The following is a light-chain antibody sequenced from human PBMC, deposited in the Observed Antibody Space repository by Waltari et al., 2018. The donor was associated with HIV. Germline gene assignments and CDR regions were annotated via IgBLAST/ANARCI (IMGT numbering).Light chain of an antibody. Sequence: DIQMTQSPSPLSASVGDSVSITCRASQTVTNKVNWYQQKPGKAPQVLIYDASTLQSGVPDRFSGSGSGTDFTLKISRVEAEDVGVYYCMQALQTQWTFGQGTKLEIK. CDR3: MQALQTQWT. CDR1: QTVTNK. J-gene: IGKJ2*02. CDR2: DAS. V-gene: IGKV1-39*01.